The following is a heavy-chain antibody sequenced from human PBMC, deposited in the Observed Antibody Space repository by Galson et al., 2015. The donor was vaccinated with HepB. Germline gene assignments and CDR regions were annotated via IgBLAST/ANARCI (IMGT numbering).Heavy chain of an antibody. CDR2: ISHHGGNT. CDR1: GFTFSNYT. V-gene: IGHV3-64D*06. J-gene: IGHJ4*02. Sequence: SLRLSCAASGFTFSNYTMHWVRQAPGKGLEYVSVISHHGGNTYYADSVKGRFAISRDNSKNTLYLHMNSLRTGDTAVYFCVKGGEDGYTGIFFLGSWGQGTLVTVSS. D-gene: IGHD5-24*01. CDR3: VKGGEDGYTGIFFLGS.